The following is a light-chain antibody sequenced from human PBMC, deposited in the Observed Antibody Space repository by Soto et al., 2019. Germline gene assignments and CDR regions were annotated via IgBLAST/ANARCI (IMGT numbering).Light chain of an antibody. CDR3: QQRYSTPPWT. V-gene: IGKV1-39*01. CDR1: QSISSY. Sequence: DIQMTQSPSSLSASVADRVTITCRASQSISSYLNWYQQKPGKAPKLLIYAASSLQSGVPSRFSGGGAETDFTLTISSLQPEDFAAYYCQQRYSTPPWTFGQGTKVEIK. J-gene: IGKJ1*01. CDR2: AAS.